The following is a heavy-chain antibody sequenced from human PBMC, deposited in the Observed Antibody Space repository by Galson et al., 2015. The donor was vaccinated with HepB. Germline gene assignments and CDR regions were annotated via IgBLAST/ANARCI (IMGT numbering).Heavy chain of an antibody. V-gene: IGHV3-11*06. CDR2: ISSSSSYT. CDR1: GFTFSDYY. D-gene: IGHD3-10*01. CDR3: ARFRSGGLGNWFDP. Sequence: SLRLSCAASGFTFSDYYMSWIRQAPGKGLEWVSYISSSSSYTNYADSVKGRFTISRDNAKNPLYLQMNSLRAEDTAVYYCARFRSGGLGNWFDPWGQGTLVTVSS. J-gene: IGHJ5*02.